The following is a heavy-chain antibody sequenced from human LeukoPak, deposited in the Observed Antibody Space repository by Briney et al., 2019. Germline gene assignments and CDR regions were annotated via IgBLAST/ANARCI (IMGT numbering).Heavy chain of an antibody. V-gene: IGHV3-23*01. J-gene: IGHJ4*02. D-gene: IGHD1-26*01. CDR3: AKSSGGATKLFDY. Sequence: GGSLRLSCAASGFTFSSYAMSWVRQAPGKGLEWVSTISGTTYYADSVKGRFTISRDNSKNTLYLQMNSLRADDTAVYYCAKSSGGATKLFDYWGQGTLVTVSS. CDR1: GFTFSSYA. CDR2: ISGTT.